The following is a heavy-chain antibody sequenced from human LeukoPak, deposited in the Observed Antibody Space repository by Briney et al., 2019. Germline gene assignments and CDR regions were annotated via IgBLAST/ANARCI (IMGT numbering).Heavy chain of an antibody. J-gene: IGHJ4*02. CDR3: AKDLAYSSEF. V-gene: IGHV3-48*01. D-gene: IGHD6-19*01. CDR2: ITTSSTTK. CDR1: GNYW. Sequence: GGSLRLSCAASGNYWMHWVRQAPGKGLQWVSSITTSSTTKYYADSVKGRFTISRDNSKNTLYLQMNSLRAEDTAVYYCAKDLAYSSEFWGQGTLVTVSS.